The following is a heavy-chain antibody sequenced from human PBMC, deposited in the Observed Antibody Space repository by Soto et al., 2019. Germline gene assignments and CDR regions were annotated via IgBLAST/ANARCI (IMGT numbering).Heavy chain of an antibody. CDR1: GFDFSNYW. CDR3: ARDQTTGDWFDA. Sequence: GGSLRLSCGASGFDFSNYWMHWVRQAPGKGLVWVSRINGDGSDIKYADSVKGRFTISRDNAKNTVYLQMNSLRADDTAVYYCARDQTTGDWFDAWGQGALVTVS. J-gene: IGHJ5*02. D-gene: IGHD4-17*01. V-gene: IGHV3-74*03. CDR2: INGDGSDI.